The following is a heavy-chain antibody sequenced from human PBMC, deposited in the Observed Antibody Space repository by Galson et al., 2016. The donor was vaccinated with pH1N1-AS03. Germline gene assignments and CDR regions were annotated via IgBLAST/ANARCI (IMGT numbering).Heavy chain of an antibody. CDR2: ISFDGATK. CDR1: GFSFSGYS. J-gene: IGHJ5*02. D-gene: IGHD3-10*02. CDR3: AREATTMIGGWLDP. V-gene: IGHV3-30-3*01. Sequence: SLRLSCAASGFSFSGYSMHWVRQAPGKGLEWVAVISFDGATKDYADSVKGRFTISSDNSKTTLYLQMNSLRPNDTSVYYCAREATTMIGGWLDPWGQGTLVTVSS.